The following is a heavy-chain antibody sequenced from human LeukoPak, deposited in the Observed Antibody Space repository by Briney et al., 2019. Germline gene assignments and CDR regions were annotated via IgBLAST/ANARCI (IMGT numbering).Heavy chain of an antibody. J-gene: IGHJ4*02. CDR1: GGSISSYY. CDR2: IYYSGST. Sequence: SETLSLTCTVSGGSISSYYWSWIRQPPGKGLEWIGYIYYSGSTNYNPSLKSRVTISVDTSKNQFSLKLSSVTAADTAVYYCARVVAVAATLIFDYWGQGSLVTVSS. D-gene: IGHD2-15*01. V-gene: IGHV4-59*01. CDR3: ARVVAVAATLIFDY.